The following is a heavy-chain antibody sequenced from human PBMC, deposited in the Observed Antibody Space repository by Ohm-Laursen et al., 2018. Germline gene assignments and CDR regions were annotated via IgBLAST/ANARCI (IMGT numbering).Heavy chain of an antibody. Sequence: GSLRLSCTASGFTLSTYWMSWVRQAPGKELEWVANIKEDGSQKNYVDSVKGRFTISRDNANNFLYLQMNSLRAEDTAVYYCARDISPVIVGVAFDVFDIWGQGTMVTVSS. CDR3: ARDISPVIVGVAFDVFDI. CDR1: GFTLSTYW. V-gene: IGHV3-7*01. J-gene: IGHJ3*02. CDR2: IKEDGSQK. D-gene: IGHD1-26*01.